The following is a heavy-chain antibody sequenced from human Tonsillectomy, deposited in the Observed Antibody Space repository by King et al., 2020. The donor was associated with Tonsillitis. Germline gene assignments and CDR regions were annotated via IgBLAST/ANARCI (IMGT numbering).Heavy chain of an antibody. Sequence: VQLVESGGDLVQPGGSLRLSCAASGFTFSSYAMSWVRQAPGKGLEWVSSLSTSGGSTYYADSVKGRFTISRDNSKNMLYLQMSSLRAEDTAVYYCAXRLGXGIXDXXXXXQGTLVTVSS. D-gene: IGHD3-22*01. CDR3: AXRLGXGIXDXXX. CDR2: LSTSGGST. V-gene: IGHV3-23*04. CDR1: GFTFSSYA. J-gene: IGHJ4*02.